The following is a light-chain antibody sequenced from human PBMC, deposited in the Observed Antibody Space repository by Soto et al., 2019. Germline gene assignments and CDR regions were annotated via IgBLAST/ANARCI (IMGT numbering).Light chain of an antibody. Sequence: EIVVTQSPATLSVSPGERATLSCRASQSVRSNLAWYQQKPGQAPRLLIYGASTRATGIPARFSGSGSGTEFTLTISSLQSEDFAVYYCQQYNNWPPWTFGQGTKVGIK. CDR2: GAS. V-gene: IGKV3-15*01. CDR3: QQYNNWPPWT. CDR1: QSVRSN. J-gene: IGKJ1*01.